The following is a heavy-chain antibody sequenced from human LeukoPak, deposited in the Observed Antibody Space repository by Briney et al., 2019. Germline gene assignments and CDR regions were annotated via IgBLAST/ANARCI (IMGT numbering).Heavy chain of an antibody. J-gene: IGHJ4*02. CDR1: GGTFSSYA. D-gene: IGHD6-13*01. CDR2: IIPIFGAA. V-gene: IGHV1-69*05. CDR3: AIWGQQLAFDF. Sequence: ASVKVSCKASGGTFSSYAISWVRQARGQGLEWMGGIIPIFGAANYTQKFQGRVTITTDESTSTAYMELSSLRSEDTAVYYCAIWGQQLAFDFGGQGTLVTVSS.